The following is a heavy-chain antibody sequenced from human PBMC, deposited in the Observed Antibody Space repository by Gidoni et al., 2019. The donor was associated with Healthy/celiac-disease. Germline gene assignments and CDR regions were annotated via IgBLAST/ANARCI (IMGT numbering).Heavy chain of an antibody. Sequence: EVQLVQSGAEVTKPGESLKISCQGSGYSVTSYWTGWVRQMPGKGLEGMGIIYPGDVDTRYSRSCQGQVTISADKSISTAYLQWSSLKAADTAMYYCASWSGSYDAYYFDYWGQGTLVTVS. CDR2: IYPGDVDT. CDR1: GYSVTSYW. CDR3: ASWSGSYDAYYFDY. D-gene: IGHD1-26*01. V-gene: IGHV5-51*01. J-gene: IGHJ4*02.